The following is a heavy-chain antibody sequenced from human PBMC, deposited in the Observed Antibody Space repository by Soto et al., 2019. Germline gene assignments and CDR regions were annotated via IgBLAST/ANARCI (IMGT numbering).Heavy chain of an antibody. Sequence: GGSLRLSCAASGFTFSSYAMSWVRQAPGKGLEWVSAISGSGGSTYYADSVKGRFTISRDNSKNTLYLQMNSLRAEDTAVYYCAKDRLLPFVPAATSSSDYWGQGTLVTVSS. J-gene: IGHJ4*02. D-gene: IGHD2-2*01. V-gene: IGHV3-23*01. CDR2: ISGSGGST. CDR3: AKDRLLPFVPAATSSSDY. CDR1: GFTFSSYA.